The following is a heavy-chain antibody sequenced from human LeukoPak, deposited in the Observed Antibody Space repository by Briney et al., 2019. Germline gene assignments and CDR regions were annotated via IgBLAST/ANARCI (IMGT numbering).Heavy chain of an antibody. J-gene: IGHJ1*01. D-gene: IGHD1-26*01. CDR2: ISGSGGST. CDR3: AKDLQSLGNLPGFISWELHPRGYFQH. Sequence: GGSLRLSCAASGFTFSSYAMSWVRQAPGKGLEWVSAISGSGGSTYYADSVKGRFTISRDNSKNTLYLQMNSLRAEDTAVYYCAKDLQSLGNLPGFISWELHPRGYFQHWGQGTLVTVSS. CDR1: GFTFSSYA. V-gene: IGHV3-23*01.